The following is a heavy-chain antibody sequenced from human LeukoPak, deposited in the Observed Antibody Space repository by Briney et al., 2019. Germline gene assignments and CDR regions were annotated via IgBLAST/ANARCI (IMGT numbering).Heavy chain of an antibody. V-gene: IGHV3-33*01. D-gene: IGHD6-19*01. CDR2: IWYDGSNK. CDR3: ARGSGWYRPIDY. J-gene: IGHJ4*02. CDR1: GFTFSSYG. Sequence: GRSLRFSCAASGFTFSSYGMPWVRQAPGKGLEWVAVIWYDGSNKYYADSVKGRFTISRDNSKNTLYLQMNSLRAEDTAVYYCARGSGWYRPIDYWGQGTLVTVSS.